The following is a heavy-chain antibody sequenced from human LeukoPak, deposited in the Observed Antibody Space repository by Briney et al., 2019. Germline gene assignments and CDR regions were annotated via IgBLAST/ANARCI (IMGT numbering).Heavy chain of an antibody. CDR2: ISSSGSTI. V-gene: IGHV3-11*01. Sequence: GGSLRLSCAASGFTLSDYYMSWIRQAPGKGLEWVSYISSSGSTIYYADSVKGRFTISRDNAKNSLYLQMNSLRAEDTAVYYCARDPPMITFGGVIMWGQGTLVTVSS. D-gene: IGHD3-16*02. CDR1: GFTLSDYY. J-gene: IGHJ4*02. CDR3: ARDPPMITFGGVIM.